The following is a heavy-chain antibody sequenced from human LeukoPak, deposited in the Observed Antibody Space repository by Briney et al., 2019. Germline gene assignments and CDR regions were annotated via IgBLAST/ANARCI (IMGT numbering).Heavy chain of an antibody. J-gene: IGHJ5*02. CDR2: IIPIFGTA. CDR1: GGTFSSYA. V-gene: IGHV1-69*13. CDR3: ARVARARYSSSPRRWFDP. Sequence: ASVKVSCKASGGTFSSYAISWVRQAPGQGLEWMGGIIPIFGTANYAQKFQGRVTITADESTSTAYMELSSLRSEDTAVYYCARVARARYSSSPRRWFDPWGQGTLVTVSS. D-gene: IGHD6-6*01.